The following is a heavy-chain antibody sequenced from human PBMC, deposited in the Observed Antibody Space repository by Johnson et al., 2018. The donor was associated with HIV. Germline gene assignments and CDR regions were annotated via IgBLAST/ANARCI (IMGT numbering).Heavy chain of an antibody. J-gene: IGHJ3*02. CDR1: GFTFRSYW. CDR2: IKHDGIEI. CDR3: ARGWGGQQPI. D-gene: IGHD3-16*01. V-gene: IGHV3-7*05. Sequence: VQLVESGGGLVQPGGPLRLSCVASGFTFRSYWMNWVRQAPGKGPQWLANIKHDGIEIYYDDSVKGRFTISRDNAKNALYLQMNSLRVEDTAIYNGARGWGGQQPIWGQGTMVIVSS.